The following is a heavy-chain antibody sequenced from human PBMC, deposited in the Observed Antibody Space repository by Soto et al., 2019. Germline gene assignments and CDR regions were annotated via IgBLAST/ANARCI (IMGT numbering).Heavy chain of an antibody. J-gene: IGHJ6*02. D-gene: IGHD3-16*01. Sequence: GGSLRLSCAASGFTFSSYAMSWVRQAPGKGLEWVSGISWNSGRIGYADSVKGRFTISRDNAKNSLYLQMNGLRPEDTALYYCTKARLWGGDGYNSYYYNAMDVWGQGTTVTVSS. CDR3: TKARLWGGDGYNSYYYNAMDV. V-gene: IGHV3-9*01. CDR2: ISWNSGRI. CDR1: GFTFSSYA.